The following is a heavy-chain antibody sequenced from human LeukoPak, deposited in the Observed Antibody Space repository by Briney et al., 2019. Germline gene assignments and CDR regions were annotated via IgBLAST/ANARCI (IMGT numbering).Heavy chain of an antibody. V-gene: IGHV1-3*03. CDR2: INAGNGNT. D-gene: IGHD6-13*01. J-gene: IGHJ4*02. CDR1: GYTFTSYA. CDR3: ARKSSSPGTPWGYFDY. Sequence: ASVKVSCKASGYTFTSYAMHWVRQAPGQRLEWMGWINAGNGNTKYSQEFQGRVTITRGTSASTAYMELSSLRSEDMAVYYCARKSSSPGTPWGYFDYWGQGTLVTVSS.